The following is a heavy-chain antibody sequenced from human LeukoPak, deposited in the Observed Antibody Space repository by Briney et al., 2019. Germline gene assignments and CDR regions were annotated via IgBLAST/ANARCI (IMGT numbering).Heavy chain of an antibody. CDR1: GFTFSNYY. V-gene: IGHV3-11*04. Sequence: PGGSLRLSCAASGFTFSNYYLSWIRQAPGKGLEWLSYISSGATNIQYADSVRGRFTISRDNAKNSLYLQMNSLRAEDTAVYYCARHYDSSGYPQDAFDIWGQGTMVTVSS. CDR2: ISSGATNI. CDR3: ARHYDSSGYPQDAFDI. D-gene: IGHD3-22*01. J-gene: IGHJ3*02.